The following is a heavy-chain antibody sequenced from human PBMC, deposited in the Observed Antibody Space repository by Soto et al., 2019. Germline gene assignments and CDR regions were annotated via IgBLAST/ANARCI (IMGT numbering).Heavy chain of an antibody. CDR3: TRRGDCNRGKCYDPFDY. J-gene: IGHJ4*02. D-gene: IGHD2-2*01. CDR1: EYSFTNYL. CDR2: IYPDDSDT. V-gene: IGHV5-51*01. Sequence: GESLKISCKGSEYSFTNYLLAWVRQMPWEGLEWVVIIYPDDSDTRYNPSFQGQVTISADKAITTAYLQWSNLKASDSATYYCTRRGDCNRGKCYDPFDYWGQGPLVNVSS.